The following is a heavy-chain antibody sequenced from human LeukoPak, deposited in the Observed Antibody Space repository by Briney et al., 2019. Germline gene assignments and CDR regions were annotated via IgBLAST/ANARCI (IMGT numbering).Heavy chain of an antibody. D-gene: IGHD2-21*02. CDR1: GFTFDEYG. CDR3: AKGQVVTAAYYFDY. CDR2: ITWNGGTT. Sequence: GGSLRLSCAASGFTFDEYGMNWVRQAPGKGLEWVSGITWNGGTTGYADSVQGRFTISRDNAKKSLYLQMNNLRAEDTAVYYCAKGQVVTAAYYFDYWGQGTLVTVSS. J-gene: IGHJ4*02. V-gene: IGHV3-20*04.